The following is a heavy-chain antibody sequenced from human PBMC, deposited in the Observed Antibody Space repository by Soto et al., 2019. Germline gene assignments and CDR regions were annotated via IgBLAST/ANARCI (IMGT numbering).Heavy chain of an antibody. V-gene: IGHV3-66*01. CDR1: GFTVSSNY. J-gene: IGHJ5*02. CDR2: IYSGGST. Sequence: PGGSLRLSCAASGFTVSSNYMSWVRQAPGKGLEWVSVIYSGGSTYYADSVKGRFTISRDNSKNTLYLQMNSLRAEDTAVYYCAGAGLLWTAKNWFDPWGQGTLVTVSS. D-gene: IGHD3-10*01. CDR3: AGAGLLWTAKNWFDP.